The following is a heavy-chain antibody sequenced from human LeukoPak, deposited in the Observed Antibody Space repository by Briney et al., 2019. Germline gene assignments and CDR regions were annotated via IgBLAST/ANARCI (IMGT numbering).Heavy chain of an antibody. J-gene: IGHJ4*02. Sequence: SETLSLXCTVSGGSISSYYWSWIRQPAGKGLEWIGRIYPSGSTNYNPSLKSRVTMAVDTSKHQFSLKLTSVTAADTAVYYCARGLEYSYGYQFDFWGQGTLVTVSS. D-gene: IGHD5-18*01. V-gene: IGHV4-4*07. CDR3: ARGLEYSYGYQFDF. CDR1: GGSISSYY. CDR2: IYPSGST.